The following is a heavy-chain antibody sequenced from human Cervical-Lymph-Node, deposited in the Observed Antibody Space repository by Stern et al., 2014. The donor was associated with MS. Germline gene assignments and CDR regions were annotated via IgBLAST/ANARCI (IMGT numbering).Heavy chain of an antibody. V-gene: IGHV2-26*01. CDR1: GFSLSNARMG. CDR2: ILSNDEK. Sequence: QVTLRESGPVLVKPTETLTLTCTVSGFSLSNARMGGSWTRQPPGKALEWLAHILSNDEKSYSTSLKSRLTISKDTSKSQVVLTMTNMDPVDTATYYCARIRVQEDAFDIWGQGKMVTVSS. J-gene: IGHJ3*02. CDR3: ARIRVQEDAFDI. D-gene: IGHD1-1*01.